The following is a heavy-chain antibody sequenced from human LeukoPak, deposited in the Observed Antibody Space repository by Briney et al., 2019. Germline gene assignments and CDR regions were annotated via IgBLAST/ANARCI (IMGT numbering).Heavy chain of an antibody. V-gene: IGHV4-59*01. D-gene: IGHD6-13*01. CDR3: ARGTYGSSWQLEHFDY. Sequence: SETLSHTCTVSGGSISSYYWSWIRQPPGKGLEWIGYIYYSGSTNYNPSLKSRVTISVDTSKNQFSLKLSSLTAADTAVYYCARGTYGSSWQLEHFDYWGQGTLVTVSS. CDR2: IYYSGST. CDR1: GGSISSYY. J-gene: IGHJ4*02.